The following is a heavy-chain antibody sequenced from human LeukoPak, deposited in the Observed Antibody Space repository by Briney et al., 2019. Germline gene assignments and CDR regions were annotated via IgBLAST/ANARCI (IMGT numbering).Heavy chain of an antibody. V-gene: IGHV3-33*03. D-gene: IGHD4-17*01. CDR2: IWSDGSHK. Sequence: GRSLRLSCVASGFTFSNFGMHWVRQTPGNGLEWVAVIWSDGSHKYYEDSVKGRFTISRDNSQNTVYLQMNSLRAADTSIYFSAKDANDFGDSYFDSWGQGTLVTVSS. CDR3: AKDANDFGDSYFDS. CDR1: GFTFSNFG. J-gene: IGHJ5*01.